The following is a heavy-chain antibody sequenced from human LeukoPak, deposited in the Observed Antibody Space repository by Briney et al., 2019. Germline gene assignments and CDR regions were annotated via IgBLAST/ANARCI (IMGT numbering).Heavy chain of an antibody. CDR2: ISSSSSYI. J-gene: IGHJ4*02. V-gene: IGHV3-21*01. Sequence: GGSLRLSCAASGITFSSYGMSWVRQAPGKGLEWVSSISSSSSYIYYADSVKGRFTISRDNAKNSLYLQMNSLRAEDTAVYYCARDRTIGELVDYWGQGTLVTVSS. D-gene: IGHD3-10*01. CDR1: GITFSSYG. CDR3: ARDRTIGELVDY.